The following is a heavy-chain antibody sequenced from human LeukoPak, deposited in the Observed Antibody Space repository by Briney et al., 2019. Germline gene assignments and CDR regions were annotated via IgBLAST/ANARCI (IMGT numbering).Heavy chain of an antibody. D-gene: IGHD3-10*01. CDR1: GYTFTSYA. V-gene: IGHV1-46*01. J-gene: IGHJ4*02. Sequence: ASVKVSCKASGYTFTSYAMHWVRQAPGQRLEWMGIINPSGESTTYAQKFHDRITMTRDTSTSTVYMELSSLRSEDTAVYYCARGYTLVRGVDYWGQGTLVTVSS. CDR2: INPSGEST. CDR3: ARGYTLVRGVDY.